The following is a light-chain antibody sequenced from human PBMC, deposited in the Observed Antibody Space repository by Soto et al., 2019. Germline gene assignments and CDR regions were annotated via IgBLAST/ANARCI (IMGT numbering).Light chain of an antibody. CDR2: AAS. CDR3: QQSYSTPQT. CDR1: QSISSY. J-gene: IGKJ2*01. Sequence: DIQMTQSPSSLSASVGDRVTITCRASQSISSYLNWYQQKPGKAPKLLIYAASSLQSGVPSRLSGSGSGTDFTLTISSLQPEDFATYYCQQSYSTPQTFGQGTKLEIK. V-gene: IGKV1-39*01.